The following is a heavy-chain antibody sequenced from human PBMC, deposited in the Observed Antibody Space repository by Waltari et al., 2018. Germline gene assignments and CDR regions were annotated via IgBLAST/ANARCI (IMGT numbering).Heavy chain of an antibody. D-gene: IGHD6-19*01. CDR2: IHRTGSS. V-gene: IGHV4-4*02. Sequence: QVQLQESGPRLVKPSGTLSLTCGVSRGSPSNINLWNWIRQAPGEGLEWLGEIHRTGSSNYNPSLKRRLTMAVDRSNSQVSMKLKSVTAADTAVYFCATSSFVAVLDSWGRGTLVTVSS. CDR3: ATSSFVAVLDS. J-gene: IGHJ4*02. CDR1: RGSPSNINL.